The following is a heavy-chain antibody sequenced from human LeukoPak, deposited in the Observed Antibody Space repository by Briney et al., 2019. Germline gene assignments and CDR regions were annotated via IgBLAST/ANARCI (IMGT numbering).Heavy chain of an antibody. V-gene: IGHV1-69*05. J-gene: IGHJ2*01. CDR2: IIPIFGTA. CDR3: ARDSPPLLSRGSSGLGYFDL. Sequence: GASVKVSCKASGGTFSSYAISWVRQAPGQGLEWVGRIIPIFGTANYAQKFQGRVTITTDESTSTAYMELSSRRSEDTAVYYCARDSPPLLSRGSSGLGYFDLWGRGTLVTVSS. D-gene: IGHD6-6*01. CDR1: GGTFSSYA.